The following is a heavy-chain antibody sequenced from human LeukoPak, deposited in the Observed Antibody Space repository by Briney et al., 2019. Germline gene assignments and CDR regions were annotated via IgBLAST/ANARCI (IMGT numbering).Heavy chain of an antibody. CDR3: ARGWGSSWPFDY. J-gene: IGHJ4*02. CDR1: GGSISSYY. D-gene: IGHD6-13*01. CDR2: IYYSGST. Sequence: SETLSLTCTVSGGSISSYYWSWIRQPPGKGLEWIGYIYYSGSTNYNPSLKSRVTISVDTSKNQFSLKLTPVTAADTAVYYCARGWGSSWPFDYWGQGALVTVSS. V-gene: IGHV4-59*01.